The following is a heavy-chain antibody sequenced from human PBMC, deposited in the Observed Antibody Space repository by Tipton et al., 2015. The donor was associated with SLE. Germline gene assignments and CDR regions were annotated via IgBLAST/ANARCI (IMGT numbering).Heavy chain of an antibody. CDR1: GFTFSSYA. V-gene: IGHV3-23*01. D-gene: IGHD7-27*01. CDR2: ISGSGGST. J-gene: IGHJ4*02. Sequence: SLRLSCAASGFTFSSYAMSWVRQAPGKGLEWVSAISGSGGSTYYADSVKGRFTISRDNSKNTLYLQMNSLRSEDTAVYYCAKGANWGSKYASSYFDYWGQGTLVTVSS. CDR3: AKGANWGSKYASSYFDY.